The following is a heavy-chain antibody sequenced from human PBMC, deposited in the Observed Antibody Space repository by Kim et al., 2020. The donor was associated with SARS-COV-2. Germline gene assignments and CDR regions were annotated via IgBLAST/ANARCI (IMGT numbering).Heavy chain of an antibody. V-gene: IGHV1-3*01. CDR2: INVGNGNT. CDR3: ARATGSGSHLLDF. Sequence: ASVKVSCKASGYTFTSHAMHWVRQAPGQRLEWMGFINVGNGNTKYSEKFQGRVTITRDTSASTAYMELSSLRSEDTALYYCARATGSGSHLLDFWGQGTLVTVSS. CDR1: GYTFTSHA. D-gene: IGHD3-10*01. J-gene: IGHJ4*02.